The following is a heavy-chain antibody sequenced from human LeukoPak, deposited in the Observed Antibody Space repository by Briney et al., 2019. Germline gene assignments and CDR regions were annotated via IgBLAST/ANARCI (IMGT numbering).Heavy chain of an antibody. CDR1: GFTFSSYG. Sequence: GRSLRLSCAASGFTFSSYGMHWVRQAPGKGLEWVAVIWYDGSNKYYADSVKGPFTISRDNSKNTLYLQMNSLRAEDTAVYYCARDAVYSSSWQYYWGQGTLVTVSS. J-gene: IGHJ4*02. V-gene: IGHV3-33*01. D-gene: IGHD6-13*01. CDR3: ARDAVYSSSWQYY. CDR2: IWYDGSNK.